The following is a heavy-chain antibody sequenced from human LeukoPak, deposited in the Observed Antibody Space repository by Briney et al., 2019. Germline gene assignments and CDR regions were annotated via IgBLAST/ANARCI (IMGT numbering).Heavy chain of an antibody. V-gene: IGHV3-23*01. D-gene: IGHD2-2*01. CDR2: ISGSGGST. Sequence: GGSLRLSCAASGFTFSSYAMSWVRQAPGKGLEWVSAISGSGGSTYYADSVKGRFTISRDNSKNTLYLQMNGLRAEDTAVYYCAGSRRRGYCSSTSCHAVDYWGQGTLVTVSS. J-gene: IGHJ4*02. CDR3: AGSRRRGYCSSTSCHAVDY. CDR1: GFTFSSYA.